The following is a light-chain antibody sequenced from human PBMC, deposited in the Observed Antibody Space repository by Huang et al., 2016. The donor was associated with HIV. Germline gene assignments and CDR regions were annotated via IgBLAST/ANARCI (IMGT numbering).Light chain of an antibody. V-gene: IGKV1-39*01. CDR2: GSS. CDR3: QQSYNSWT. Sequence: DIQMTQSPSTLSASVGDRVTVTCRASHSIGNYLNWYQQKPGKAPKLLIYGSSSLQSGVPSRFSGSGSWTVFILSITSLQPEDFATYYCQQSYNSWTFGQGTKVDIK. CDR1: HSIGNY. J-gene: IGKJ1*01.